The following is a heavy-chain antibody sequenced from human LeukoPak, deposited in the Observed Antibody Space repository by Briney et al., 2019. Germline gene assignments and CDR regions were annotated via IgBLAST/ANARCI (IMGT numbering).Heavy chain of an antibody. CDR1: GYTLTELS. CDR2: FDPEDGET. D-gene: IGHD1-26*01. J-gene: IGHJ4*02. V-gene: IGHV1-24*01. CDR3: ATSLVGAASPGHFDY. Sequence: PGASVKVSCKVSGYTLTELSMHWVRQAPGKGLEWMGGFDPEDGETIYAQKFQGRVTMTEDTSTDTAYMELSSLRSEDTAVYYCATSLVGAASPGHFDYWGQGTLVTVSP.